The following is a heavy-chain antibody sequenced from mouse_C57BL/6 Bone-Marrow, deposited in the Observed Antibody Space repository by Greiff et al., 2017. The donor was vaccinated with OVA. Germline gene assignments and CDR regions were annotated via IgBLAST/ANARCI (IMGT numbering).Heavy chain of an antibody. Sequence: AASGIDFCRYWMSWVRRAPGQGLEWIGDIILDSSTIDYAPFVADKFFIFRDNANNTLYLQMNKVRSEDTALYYCTRLGYAMDYWGQGTSVTVSS. CDR3: TRLGYAMDY. J-gene: IGHJ4*01. CDR2: IILDSSTI. V-gene: IGHV4-1*01. CDR1: GIDFCRYW. D-gene: IGHD4-1*01.